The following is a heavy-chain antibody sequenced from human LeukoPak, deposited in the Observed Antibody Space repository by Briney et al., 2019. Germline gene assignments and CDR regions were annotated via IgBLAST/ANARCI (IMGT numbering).Heavy chain of an antibody. V-gene: IGHV4-4*07. CDR2: IYTSGST. D-gene: IGHD3-3*01. CDR3: ARARRYYDFWSGRTTSTLVNWFDP. CDR1: GGSISSYY. Sequence: SETLSLTCTVSGGSISSYYWSWIRQPAGKGLEWIGRIYTSGSTNYNPSLKSRVTMSVDTSKNQFSLKLSSVTAADTAVYYCARARRYYDFWSGRTTSTLVNWFDPWGQGTLVTVSS. J-gene: IGHJ5*02.